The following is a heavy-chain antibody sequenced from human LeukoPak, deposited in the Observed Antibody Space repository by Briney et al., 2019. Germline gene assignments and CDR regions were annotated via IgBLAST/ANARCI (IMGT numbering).Heavy chain of an antibody. CDR1: GFTFSDYY. V-gene: IGHV3-11*04. J-gene: IGHJ6*03. Sequence: GGSLRLSCAAFGFTFSDYYMSWIRQAPGKGLEWVSYISSSGSTIYYADSVKGRFTISRDNAKNSLYLQMNSLRAEDTAVYYCARGITGGYNYYYYYNYMDVWGKGTTVTVSS. CDR3: ARGITGGYNYYYYYNYMDV. CDR2: ISSSGSTI. D-gene: IGHD5-24*01.